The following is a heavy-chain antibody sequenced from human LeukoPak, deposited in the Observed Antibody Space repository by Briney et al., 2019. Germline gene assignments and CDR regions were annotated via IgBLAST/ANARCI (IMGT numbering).Heavy chain of an antibody. J-gene: IGHJ4*02. D-gene: IGHD3-10*01. CDR3: ARDTPDPGITDY. CDR1: GFTFSSYA. CDR2: ISYDGSNK. V-gene: IGHV3-30*04. Sequence: GGSLRLSCAASGFTFSSYAVHWVRQAPGKGLEWVAVISYDGSNKYYADSVKGRFTISRDNSKNTLYLQMNSLRAEDTAVYYCARDTPDPGITDYWGQGTLVTVSS.